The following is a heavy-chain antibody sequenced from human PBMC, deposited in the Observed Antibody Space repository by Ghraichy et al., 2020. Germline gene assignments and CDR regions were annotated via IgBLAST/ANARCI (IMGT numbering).Heavy chain of an antibody. V-gene: IGHV3-7*03. J-gene: IGHJ4*02. D-gene: IGHD4-11*01. Sequence: GGSLRLSCAASGFSFVDSWMTWVRQAPGKGLEWVATIKQDGAEKNYLGSVEGRFTISRDNAKNSLYLEMNSLRTDDTAVYYCARRRYSSDYWGQGTVVTVSS. CDR1: GFSFVDSW. CDR3: ARRRYSSDY. CDR2: IKQDGAEK.